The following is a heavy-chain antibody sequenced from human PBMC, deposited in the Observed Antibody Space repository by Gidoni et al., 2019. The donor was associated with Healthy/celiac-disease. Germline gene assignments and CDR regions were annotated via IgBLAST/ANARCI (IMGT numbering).Heavy chain of an antibody. CDR2: IRSKAYGGTT. V-gene: IGHV3-49*05. CDR3: TRSLRSSSSGFDY. D-gene: IGHD6-6*01. Sequence: EVQLVESGGGLVKPGRSLRLTCPASGFPLVVYAMCWFRQAPGQGREWVGFIRSKAYGGTTEYDASVKGRFTISRDDSKSIAYLQMNSLKTEDTAVYYCTRSLRSSSSGFDYWGQGTLVTVSS. CDR1: GFPLVVYA. J-gene: IGHJ4*02.